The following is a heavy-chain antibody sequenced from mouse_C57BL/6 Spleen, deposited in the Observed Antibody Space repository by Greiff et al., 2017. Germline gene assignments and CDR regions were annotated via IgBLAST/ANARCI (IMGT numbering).Heavy chain of an antibody. J-gene: IGHJ4*01. V-gene: IGHV2-2*01. CDR2: IWSGGST. D-gene: IGHD2-4*01. CDR3: ARRDYYDYDEEDYYAMDY. Sequence: VKVVESGPGLVQPSQSLSITCTVSGFSLTSYGVHWVRQSPGKGLEWLGVIWSGGSTDYNAAFISRLSISKDNSKSQVFFKMNSLQADDTAIYYCARRDYYDYDEEDYYAMDYWGQGTSVTVSS. CDR1: GFSLTSYG.